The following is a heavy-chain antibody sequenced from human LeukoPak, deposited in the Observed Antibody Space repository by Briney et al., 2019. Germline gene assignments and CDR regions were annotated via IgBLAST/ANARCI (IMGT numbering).Heavy chain of an antibody. CDR1: GFTFSSYA. J-gene: IGHJ4*02. V-gene: IGHV3-23*01. D-gene: IGHD3-10*01. Sequence: GGSLRLSCAASGFTFSSYAMSWVRQAPGKGLEWVSAISGSGGSTYYADSVKGRFTISRDNSENTLYLQMNSLRAEDTAVYYCAKDLLWFGELLPEYFDYWGQGTLVTVSS. CDR3: AKDLLWFGELLPEYFDY. CDR2: ISGSGGST.